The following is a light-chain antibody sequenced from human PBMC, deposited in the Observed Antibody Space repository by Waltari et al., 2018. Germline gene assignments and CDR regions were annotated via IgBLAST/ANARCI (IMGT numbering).Light chain of an antibody. V-gene: IGLV2-8*01. CDR2: DVS. CDR1: SSDVGTYHH. Sequence: QSALPQPPSASGSPGQSVAISCTGTSSDVGTYHHVSWYQQHPGKAPELMIFDVSKRPSGVPDRFSGSKSGNTASLTVSGLQATDEADYYCSSYAGSSNWVFGGGTKLTVL. CDR3: SSYAGSSNWV. J-gene: IGLJ3*02.